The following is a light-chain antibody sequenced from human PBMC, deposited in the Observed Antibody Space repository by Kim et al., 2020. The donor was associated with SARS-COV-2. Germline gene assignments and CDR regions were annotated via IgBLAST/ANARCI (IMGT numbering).Light chain of an antibody. J-gene: IGLJ1*01. CDR1: NIGSKS. Sequence: SYELTQPPSVSVVPGKTARITCGGNNIGSKSVHWYQQKPGQAPVLVIYYDSDRPSGIPERFSGSNSGNTATLTISRVEAGDEADYYCQVWDSSSDHLNYVFGTGTKVTVL. CDR2: YDS. V-gene: IGLV3-21*04. CDR3: QVWDSSSDHLNYV.